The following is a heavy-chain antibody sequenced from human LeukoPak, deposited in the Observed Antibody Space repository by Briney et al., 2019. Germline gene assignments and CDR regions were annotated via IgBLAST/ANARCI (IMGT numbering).Heavy chain of an antibody. CDR1: GYTFTSYG. D-gene: IGHD2-2*02. CDR3: ARAYCSSTSCYTGNLFDP. V-gene: IGHV1-18*01. CDR2: ISAYNGNT. Sequence: ASVKVSCKASGYTFTSYGISWVRQAPGQGLEWMGWISAYNGNTNYAQKLQGRVTMTTDTSTSTAYMELRSLRSDDTAVYYCARAYCSSTSCYTGNLFDPWGQGTLVTVSS. J-gene: IGHJ5*02.